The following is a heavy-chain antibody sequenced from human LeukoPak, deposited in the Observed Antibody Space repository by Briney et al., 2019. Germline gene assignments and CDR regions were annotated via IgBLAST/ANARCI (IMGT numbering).Heavy chain of an antibody. CDR2: ISYDGSNK. V-gene: IGHV3-30*04. CDR1: GFTFSSYA. Sequence: TGRSLRLSCAASGFTFSSYAMHWVRQAPGKGLEWVAVISYDGSNKYYADSVKGRFTISRDNSKNTLYLQMNSLRAEDTAVYYCAKILGTWDYWGQGTLVTVSS. D-gene: IGHD1-7*01. CDR3: AKILGTWDY. J-gene: IGHJ4*02.